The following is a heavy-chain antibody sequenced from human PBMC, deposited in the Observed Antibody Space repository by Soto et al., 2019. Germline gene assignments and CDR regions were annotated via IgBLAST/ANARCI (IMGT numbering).Heavy chain of an antibody. CDR1: GYIFTRYL. CDR2: INPSGGST. Sequence: ASVKVSCKASGYIFTRYLMHWVRQAPGQGLEWMGVINPSGGSTSYAQKFQGRVTMTRDTSTSTVYMELSSLRSEDTAVYYCARALLWFGPFDAFDIWGQGTMVTVSS. J-gene: IGHJ3*02. CDR3: ARALLWFGPFDAFDI. V-gene: IGHV1-46*03. D-gene: IGHD3-10*01.